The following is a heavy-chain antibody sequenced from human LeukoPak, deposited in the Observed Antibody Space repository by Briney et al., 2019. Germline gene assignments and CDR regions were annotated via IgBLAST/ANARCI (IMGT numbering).Heavy chain of an antibody. CDR2: IYPRDGST. Sequence: ASVKVSCKASGYSFTSNYIHWVRQAPGQGLEWMGMIYPRDGSTSYAQKFQGRVTITRDTSASTVYMELSSLRSEDTAVYYCARDIDRVFNWFDPWGQGTLVTVSS. CDR1: GYSFTSNY. CDR3: ARDIDRVFNWFDP. J-gene: IGHJ5*02. D-gene: IGHD6-13*01. V-gene: IGHV1-46*01.